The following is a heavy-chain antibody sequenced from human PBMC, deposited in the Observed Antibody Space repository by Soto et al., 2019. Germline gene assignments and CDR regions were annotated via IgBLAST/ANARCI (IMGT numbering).Heavy chain of an antibody. D-gene: IGHD2-21*02. CDR2: ISSDGSDE. V-gene: IGHV3-30-3*01. CDR1: GFTFSSYA. CDR3: ASLPIVVVTSTRDY. J-gene: IGHJ4*02. Sequence: QVQLVESGGGVVQPGRSLRLSCAASGFTFSSYAMHWVRQAPGKGLEWVAVISSDGSDEYYADSVKGRFTISRDNSKNTLYLQISSLRAEDTAVYYCASLPIVVVTSTRDYWGQGTLVTVSS.